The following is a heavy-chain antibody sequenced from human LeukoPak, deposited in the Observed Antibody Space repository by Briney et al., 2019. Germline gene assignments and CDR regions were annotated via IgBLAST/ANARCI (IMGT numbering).Heavy chain of an antibody. CDR1: GFSFGSYA. D-gene: IGHD5-18*01. V-gene: IGHV3-23*01. CDR3: ASRGQLWLSGALDY. CDR2: ICGSVSGSGDCT. J-gene: IGHJ4*02. Sequence: GGSLRLSCAASGFSFGSYAMSWVRQAAGKGLEWVSEICGSVSGSGDCTHYADSVKGRFTISRDNAKNSLYLQMNSLRAEDTAVYYCASRGQLWLSGALDYWGQGTLVTVSS.